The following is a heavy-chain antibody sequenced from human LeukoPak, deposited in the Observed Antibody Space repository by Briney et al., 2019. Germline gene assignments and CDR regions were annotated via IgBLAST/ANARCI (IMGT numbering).Heavy chain of an antibody. CDR2: ISGGGGST. D-gene: IGHD2-15*01. CDR3: AKGISRCSGGSCLQYYFDY. Sequence: GGSLRLSCAASGFTFTSYSMNWVRQAPGKGLEWVSTISGGGGSTYYADSVKGRFTISRDNSKNTLYLQMNSLRAEDTAVYYCAKGISRCSGGSCLQYYFDYWGQGTLVTVSS. CDR1: GFTFTSYS. V-gene: IGHV3-23*01. J-gene: IGHJ4*02.